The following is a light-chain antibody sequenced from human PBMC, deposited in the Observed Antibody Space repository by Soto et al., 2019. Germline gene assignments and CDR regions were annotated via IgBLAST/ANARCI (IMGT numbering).Light chain of an antibody. V-gene: IGLV4-69*01. CDR3: QTWATGIQV. Sequence: QSVLTQSPSASASLGASVKLTCTLSSGHSNYAIAWHQQQPEKGPRYLMKLNSDGSHTKGDGIPVRVSGSSSGAERYLTISRLQSEDEADYYCQTWATGIQVFATGTKLTVL. J-gene: IGLJ1*01. CDR2: LNSDGSH. CDR1: SGHSNYA.